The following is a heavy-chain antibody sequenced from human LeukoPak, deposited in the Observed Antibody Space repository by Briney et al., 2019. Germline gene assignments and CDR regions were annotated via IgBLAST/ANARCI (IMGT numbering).Heavy chain of an antibody. V-gene: IGHV3-66*01. CDR3: AREDYYAGPFDP. J-gene: IGHJ5*02. D-gene: IGHD3-22*01. CDR1: GFTVSGNY. CDR2: IYSGGST. Sequence: GGSLRLSCAASGFTVSGNYMSWVRQAPGKGLEWVSVIYSGGSTYYADSVKGRFTISRDNSKNTLYLQMDSLRAEDTAVYYCAREDYYAGPFDPWGQGTLVTVFS.